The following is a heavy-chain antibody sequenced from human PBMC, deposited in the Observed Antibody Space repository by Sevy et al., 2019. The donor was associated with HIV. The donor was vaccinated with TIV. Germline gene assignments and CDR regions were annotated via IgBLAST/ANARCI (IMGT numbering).Heavy chain of an antibody. CDR1: GFTFSSYS. V-gene: IGHV3-21*01. CDR2: ISSSSSYI. CDR3: ARDGSAAATYYYYYGMDV. Sequence: GGSLRLPCAASGFTFSSYSMNWVRQAPGKGLEWVSSISSSSSYIYYADSVKGRFTISRDNAKNSLYLQMNSLRAEDTAVYYCARDGSAAATYYYYYGMDVWGQGTTVTVSS. J-gene: IGHJ6*02. D-gene: IGHD6-13*01.